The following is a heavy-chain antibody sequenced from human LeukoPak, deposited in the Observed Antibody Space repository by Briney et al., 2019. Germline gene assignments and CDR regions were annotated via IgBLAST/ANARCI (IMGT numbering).Heavy chain of an antibody. CDR2: IYYSGGNT. CDR1: GFMFSNFA. Sequence: GESLKISCAASGFMFSNFAMSWVRQAPGKGLEWVSTIYYSGGNTYSADSVKGRFTISRDNAKNTLYLQMNSLRAEDTAVYYCAKDQGQAVVPRRFDNWGQGTLVTVSS. J-gene: IGHJ4*02. V-gene: IGHV3-23*01. CDR3: AKDQGQAVVPRRFDN. D-gene: IGHD2-2*01.